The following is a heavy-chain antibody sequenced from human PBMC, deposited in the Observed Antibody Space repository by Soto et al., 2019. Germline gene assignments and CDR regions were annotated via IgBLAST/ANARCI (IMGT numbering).Heavy chain of an antibody. J-gene: IGHJ4*02. Sequence: PSETLSLTCTVSGGSISSGVYYWIWIRQHPGKGLEWIGYIYYSGSTYYNPSLKSRVTISVDTSKNQFSLKLSSVTAADTAVYYCARAYNWNYDNRYYFDYWGQGTLVTVSS. CDR3: ARAYNWNYDNRYYFDY. CDR2: IYYSGST. CDR1: GGSISSGVYY. V-gene: IGHV4-31*03. D-gene: IGHD1-7*01.